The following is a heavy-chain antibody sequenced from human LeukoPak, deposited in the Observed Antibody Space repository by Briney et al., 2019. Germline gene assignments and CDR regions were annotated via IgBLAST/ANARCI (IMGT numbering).Heavy chain of an antibody. CDR2: IYYSGST. CDR3: ARDQRVGAIDY. Sequence: PSQTLSLTCTVSGGSISSGGYYWSWIRQHPGKGLEWIGYIYYSGSTYYNPSLKSRVTISVDTSKNQFSLKLSSVTAVDTAVYYCARDQRVGAIDYWGRGTLVTVSS. J-gene: IGHJ4*02. V-gene: IGHV4-31*03. CDR1: GGSISSGGYY. D-gene: IGHD1-26*01.